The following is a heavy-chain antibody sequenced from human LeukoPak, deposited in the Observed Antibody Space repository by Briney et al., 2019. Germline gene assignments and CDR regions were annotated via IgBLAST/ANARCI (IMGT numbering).Heavy chain of an antibody. CDR1: GFTFSSYN. V-gene: IGHV3-21*01. J-gene: IGHJ4*02. CDR3: ARGTVPVGPHLDY. D-gene: IGHD4-17*01. Sequence: PGGSLRLSCAASGFTFSSYNMNWVRQAPGKGLEWVSSITSSSSYIYYADSVKGRFTISRDNAKNSLYLQMNSLRAEDTAVYYCARGTVPVGPHLDYWGQGTLVTVSS. CDR2: ITSSSSYI.